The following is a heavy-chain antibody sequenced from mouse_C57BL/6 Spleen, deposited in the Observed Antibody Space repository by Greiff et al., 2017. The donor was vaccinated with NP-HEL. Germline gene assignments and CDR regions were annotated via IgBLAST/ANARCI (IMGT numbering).Heavy chain of an antibody. CDR1: GYTFTDYE. J-gene: IGHJ4*01. CDR2: IDPETGGT. CDR3: TAMVTRVYYAMDY. D-gene: IGHD2-2*01. V-gene: IGHV1-15*01. Sequence: VQLQQSGAELVRPGASVTLSCKASGYTFTDYEMHWVKQTPVHGLEWIGAIDPETGGTAYNQKFKGKAILTADKSSSTAYMELRSLTSEDSAVYYCTAMVTRVYYAMDYWGQGTSVTVSS.